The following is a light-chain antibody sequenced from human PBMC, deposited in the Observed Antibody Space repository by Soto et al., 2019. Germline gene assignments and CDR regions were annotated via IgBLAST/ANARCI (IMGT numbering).Light chain of an antibody. CDR2: EVS. CDR1: TSDVGGYKY. V-gene: IGLV2-14*01. J-gene: IGLJ3*02. CDR3: SSYTRGNTWV. Sequence: QSALTQPASVSGSPGQSITISCAGTTSDVGGYKYVSWYQQHPGKAPKLIIYEVSTRPSGVSNRFSGSKSGNTASLSISGLQAEDEADDYCSSYTRGNTWVFGGGTKLTVL.